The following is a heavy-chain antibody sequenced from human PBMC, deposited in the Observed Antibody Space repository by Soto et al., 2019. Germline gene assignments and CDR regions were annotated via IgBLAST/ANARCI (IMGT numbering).Heavy chain of an antibody. CDR1: GGSVSSDYL. J-gene: IGHJ4*02. CDR2: ISHSGRT. CDR3: ARDRPSYGRNFDY. V-gene: IGHV4-4*02. D-gene: IGHD1-26*01. Sequence: QVQLQESGPGVVKPSGTLSLTCAVSGGSVSSDYLWSWIRLPPGKGLEWIWEISHSGRTNYNPSLKSRVTISLDHSKNQSSLILNAVNAADTAVYYCARDRPSYGRNFDYWGQGTLVTVSS.